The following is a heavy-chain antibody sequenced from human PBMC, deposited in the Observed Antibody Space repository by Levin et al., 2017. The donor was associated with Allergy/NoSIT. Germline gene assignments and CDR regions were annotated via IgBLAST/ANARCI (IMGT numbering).Heavy chain of an antibody. J-gene: IGHJ3*02. CDR3: ARVGDVGRSGRGAFDI. V-gene: IGHV3-21*01. D-gene: IGHD3-16*01. CDR1: AFTFSTYT. Sequence: GESLKISCAASAFTFSTYTISWVRQAPGKGLEWVSSSSGGGSSVYADSVKGRFTISRDNAKNSVYLQMNSLRVDDTAVYYCARVGDVGRSGRGAFDILGQGTVVTVSS. CDR2: SSGGGSSV.